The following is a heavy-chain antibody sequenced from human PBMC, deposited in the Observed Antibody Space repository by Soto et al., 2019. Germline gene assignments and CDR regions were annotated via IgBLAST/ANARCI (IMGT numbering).Heavy chain of an antibody. J-gene: IGHJ4*02. D-gene: IGHD4-17*01. CDR1: GASISTGPHY. CDR3: ARGPTVTTDY. V-gene: IGHV4-30-4*01. CDR2: IFSSGTT. Sequence: QVQLQESGPGLVKPSQTLSLTCTVSGASISTGPHYWSWFRQPPGKGLEWIGYIFSSGTTHYNPSLKSQVSISIDPSKNQFSLNLSSVTAADTAVYYCARGPTVTTDYWGQGALVTVSS.